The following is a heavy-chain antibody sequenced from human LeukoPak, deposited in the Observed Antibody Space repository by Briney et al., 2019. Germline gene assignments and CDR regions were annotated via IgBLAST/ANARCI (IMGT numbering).Heavy chain of an antibody. CDR2: INPSAGGM. V-gene: IGHV1-46*01. D-gene: IGHD6-25*01. J-gene: IGHJ4*02. CDR1: GYTFTTYG. CDR3: AKYGDSSAFDY. Sequence: ASVNVSCKASGYTFTTYGISWVRQAPGQGLEWMGLINPSAGGMNYAQKFQGRVTMTRDTSTSTVYMELSGLRYEDTAVYYCAKYGDSSAFDYWGQGTLVTVSS.